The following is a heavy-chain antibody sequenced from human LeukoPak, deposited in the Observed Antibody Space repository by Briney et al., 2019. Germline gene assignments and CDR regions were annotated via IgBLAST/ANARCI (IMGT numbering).Heavy chain of an antibody. CDR1: GYTFTSYD. J-gene: IGHJ2*01. Sequence: GASVKVSCKASGYTFTSYDINWVRQATGQGLEWMGWMNPNSGNTGYAQKFQGRVTMTRNTSISTAYMELSSLRPEDMALYYCAKGSTFGGLIVRYFDLWGRGTLVTVSS. CDR2: MNPNSGNT. V-gene: IGHV1-8*01. D-gene: IGHD3-16*02. CDR3: AKGSTFGGLIVRYFDL.